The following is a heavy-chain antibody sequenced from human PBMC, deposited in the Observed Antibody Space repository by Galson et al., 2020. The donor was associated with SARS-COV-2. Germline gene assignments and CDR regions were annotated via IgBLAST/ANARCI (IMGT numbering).Heavy chain of an antibody. CDR2: IYYSGST. V-gene: IGHV4-39*01. D-gene: IGHD6-13*01. CDR3: ARHCSEQQVFINWFDP. J-gene: IGHJ5*02. CDR1: GGSISSSSYY. Sequence: SETLSLTCTVSGGSISSSSYYWGWIRQPPGKGLEWIGSIYYSGSTYYNPSLKSRVTISVDTSKNQFSLKLSSVTAADTAVYYCARHCSEQQVFINWFDPWGQGTLVTVSS.